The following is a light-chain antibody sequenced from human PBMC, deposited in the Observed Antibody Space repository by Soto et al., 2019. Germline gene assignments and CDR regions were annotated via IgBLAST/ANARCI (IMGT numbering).Light chain of an antibody. CDR2: DAS. CDR3: QQYHRSSIT. J-gene: IGKJ5*01. Sequence: DIQMNQSPSSLSASVGDRVTITCRASQSISTYLNWYHQKPGKAPNLLIYDASTLERGVPSRFSGTGSGTEFTLAINSLQPDDFATYYCQQYHRSSITFGQGTRLEIK. V-gene: IGKV1-5*01. CDR1: QSISTY.